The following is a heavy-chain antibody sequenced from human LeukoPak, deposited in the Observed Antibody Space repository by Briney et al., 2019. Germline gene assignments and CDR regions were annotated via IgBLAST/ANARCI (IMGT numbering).Heavy chain of an antibody. J-gene: IGHJ2*01. CDR1: GFTFSSFP. V-gene: IGHV3-30*04. CDR3: ARSLIPGRWYFDL. CDR2: ISTDGSYK. Sequence: GGSLRLSCAVSGFTFSSFPFHWVRQAPGKGLELVAAISTDGSYKYHGDSVKGRFTISRDNPMNTLYLQMNGLRTDDTAVYYCARSLIPGRWYFDLWGRGTLVTVSS. D-gene: IGHD3-16*01.